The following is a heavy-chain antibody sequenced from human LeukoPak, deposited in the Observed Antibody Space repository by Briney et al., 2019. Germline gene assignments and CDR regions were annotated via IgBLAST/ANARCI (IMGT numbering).Heavy chain of an antibody. CDR3: ARHGTLYDSRGYYFY. D-gene: IGHD3-22*01. CDR1: GYTFTSYY. V-gene: IGHV1-2*02. CDR2: INPNSGGT. J-gene: IGHJ4*02. Sequence: ASVKVSCKASGYTFTSYYMHWVRQAPGQGLEWMGWINPNSGGTNYAQKFQGRVTMTRDTSISTAYMELSRLRSDDTAVYYCARHGTLYDSRGYYFYWGQGTLVTVSS.